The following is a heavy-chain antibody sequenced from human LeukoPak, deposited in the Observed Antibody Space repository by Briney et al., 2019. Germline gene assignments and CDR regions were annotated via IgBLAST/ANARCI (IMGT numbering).Heavy chain of an antibody. V-gene: IGHV1-2*02. CDR1: GYTFTGYY. J-gene: IGHJ3*02. CDR3: ARERSWYDAFDI. D-gene: IGHD2-15*01. CDR2: INPNSGGT. Sequence: ASVKVSCKASGYTFTGYYMHWVRQAPGQGLEWMGWINPNSGGTNYAQKFQGRVTMTRDTSISTAYMELSRLGSDDTAVYYCARERSWYDAFDIWGQGTMVTVSS.